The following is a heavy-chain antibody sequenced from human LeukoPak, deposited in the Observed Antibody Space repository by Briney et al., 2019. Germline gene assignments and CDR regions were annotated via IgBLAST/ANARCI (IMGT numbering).Heavy chain of an antibody. CDR2: IKQDGSEK. J-gene: IGHJ4*02. CDR1: GFTFSSYW. V-gene: IGHV3-7*01. D-gene: IGHD2-15*01. Sequence: PGGSLRLSCAASGFTFSSYWMSWVRQAPGKGLEWVANIKQDGSEKYYVDSVKGRFTISRDNAKSSLYLQMNSLRAEDTAVYYCAREAYCSGGSCYSTVLDYWGQGTLVTVSS. CDR3: AREAYCSGGSCYSTVLDY.